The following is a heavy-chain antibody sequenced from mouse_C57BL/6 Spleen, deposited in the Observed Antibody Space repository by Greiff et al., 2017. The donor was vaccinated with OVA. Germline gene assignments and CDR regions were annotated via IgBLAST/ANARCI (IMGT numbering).Heavy chain of an antibody. V-gene: IGHV8-8*01. Sequence: QVTLKESGPGILQPSQTLSLTCSFSGFSLSTFGMGVGWIRQPSGKGLEWLAHIWWDDDKYYNPALKSRLTISKDTSKNQVFLKIANVDTADTATYYCARMGLLLRSVGVYFDYWGQGTTLTVSS. J-gene: IGHJ2*01. CDR3: ARMGLLLRSVGVYFDY. D-gene: IGHD1-1*01. CDR2: IWWDDDK. CDR1: GFSLSTFGMG.